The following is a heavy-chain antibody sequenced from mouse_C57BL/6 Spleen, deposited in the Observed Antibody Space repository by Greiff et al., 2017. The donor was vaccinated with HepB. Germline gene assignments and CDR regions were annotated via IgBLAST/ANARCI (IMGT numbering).Heavy chain of an antibody. J-gene: IGHJ2*01. CDR3: ARSRDSNFFDY. Sequence: VMLVESGAELARPGASVKMSCKASGYTFTSYTMHWVKQRPGQGLEWIGYINPSSGYTKYNQKFKDKATLTADKSSSTAYMQLSSLTSEDSAVYYCARSRDSNFFDYWGQGTTLTVSS. D-gene: IGHD2-5*01. CDR1: GYTFTSYT. CDR2: INPSSGYT. V-gene: IGHV1-4*01.